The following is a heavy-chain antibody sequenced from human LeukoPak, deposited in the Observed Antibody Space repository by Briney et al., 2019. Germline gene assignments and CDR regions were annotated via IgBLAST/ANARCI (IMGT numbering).Heavy chain of an antibody. CDR1: GGSISSSSYY. Sequence: SETLSLTCTVSGGSISSSSYYWGWIRQPPGKGLEWIGYIYYTGSTKYNPSLESRVTISVDTSKNQFSVKLSSVTAADTAVYYCARGGCSGGSCYSAVDYWGQGTLVTVSS. CDR2: IYYTGST. D-gene: IGHD2-15*01. CDR3: ARGGCSGGSCYSAVDY. J-gene: IGHJ4*02. V-gene: IGHV4-61*05.